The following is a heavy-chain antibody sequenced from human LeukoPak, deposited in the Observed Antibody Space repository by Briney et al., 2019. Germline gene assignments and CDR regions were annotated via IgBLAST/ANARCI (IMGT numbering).Heavy chain of an antibody. CDR2: IRYDGSNK. CDR3: AGVRFLEWLINY. D-gene: IGHD3-3*01. V-gene: IGHV3-30*02. CDR1: GFTFSSYG. J-gene: IGHJ4*02. Sequence: QAGGSLRLSCAASGFTFSSYGMHWVRQAPGKGLEWVAFIRYDGSNKYYADSVKGRFTISRDNSKNTLYLQMNSLRAEDTAVYYCAGVRFLEWLINYWGQGTLVTVSS.